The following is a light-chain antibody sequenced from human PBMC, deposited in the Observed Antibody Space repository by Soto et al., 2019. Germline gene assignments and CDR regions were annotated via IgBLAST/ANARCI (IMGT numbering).Light chain of an antibody. Sequence: EIVMTQSPATLSVSPGERVTLSCRASQSVSSSLAWYQQKPGQAPRLLIYGASTKATGIPTRFSGSGSGTECTLTFSNLQSKDFAVYYCQQYNNWPRLTFGPGTKVDIK. J-gene: IGKJ3*01. CDR2: GAS. V-gene: IGKV3-15*01. CDR3: QQYNNWPRLT. CDR1: QSVSSS.